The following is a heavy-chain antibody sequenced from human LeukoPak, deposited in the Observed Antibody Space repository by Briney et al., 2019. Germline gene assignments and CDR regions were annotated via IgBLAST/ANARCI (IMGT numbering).Heavy chain of an antibody. J-gene: IGHJ4*02. D-gene: IGHD5-18*01. CDR2: INLDESSR. CDR1: GFTFSSYA. V-gene: IGHV3-74*01. CDR3: ARGTPRGYSYGYGFDY. Sequence: GGSLRLSCAASGFTFSSYAMTWVRQVPGKGLVWVSRINLDESSRTYADSVKGRFTISRDNAQNTLYLQMNGLRADDTAVYYCARGTPRGYSYGYGFDYWGRGTLVIVSS.